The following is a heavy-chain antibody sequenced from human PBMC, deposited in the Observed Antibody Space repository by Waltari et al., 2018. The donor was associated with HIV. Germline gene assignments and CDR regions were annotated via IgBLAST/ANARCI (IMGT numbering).Heavy chain of an antibody. CDR2: VNHSGST. CDR3: ARMPILGYGSYAFDS. J-gene: IGHJ4*02. Sequence: QVQLKQWGAGVLKPSETLSLTCAVYIESFSANYWSWIRQPPGKGLEWIGEVNHSGSTNYNPSLKSRVTISIDTSKKQFSLRLTSVTAADTALYYCARMPILGYGSYAFDSWGQGTLVTVSS. D-gene: IGHD6-13*01. V-gene: IGHV4-34*01. CDR1: IESFSANY.